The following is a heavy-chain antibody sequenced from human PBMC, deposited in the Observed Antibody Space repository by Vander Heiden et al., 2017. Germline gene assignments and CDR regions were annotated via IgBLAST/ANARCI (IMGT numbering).Heavy chain of an antibody. Sequence: QVQLVESGGGVVQPGRSLRLSCAASGFTFSSYAMHWVRQAPGKGLEWVAVISDDGSNKYYADSVKGRFTISRDNSKNTLYLQMNSLRAEDTAVYYCARDREPYSSSWCAIGYWGQGTLVTVSS. CDR2: ISDDGSNK. D-gene: IGHD6-13*01. J-gene: IGHJ4*02. CDR1: GFTFSSYA. V-gene: IGHV3-30-3*01. CDR3: ARDREPYSSSWCAIGY.